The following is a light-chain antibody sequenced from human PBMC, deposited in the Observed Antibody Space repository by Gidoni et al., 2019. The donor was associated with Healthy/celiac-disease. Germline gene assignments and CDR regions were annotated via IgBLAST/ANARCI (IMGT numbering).Light chain of an antibody. CDR3: YSTDSSGNHRV. J-gene: IGLJ3*02. V-gene: IGLV3-10*01. CDR1: ALPKKY. CDR2: EDS. Sequence: SYELTQPPSVSVSPGPTARITCSGDALPKKYAYWYQQKSGQAPVLVIYEDSKRPSGIPERFAGSSSGTMATLTISRAQVEDEADYYCYSTDSSGNHRVFGGGTKLTVL.